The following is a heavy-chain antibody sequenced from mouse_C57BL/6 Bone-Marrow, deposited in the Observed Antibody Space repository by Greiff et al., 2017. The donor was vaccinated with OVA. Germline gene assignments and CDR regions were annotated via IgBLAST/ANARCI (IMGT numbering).Heavy chain of an antibody. CDR1: GFNIKDYY. Sequence: EVQLQQSGAELVKPGASVKLSCTASGFNIKDYYMHWVKQRTEQGLEWIGRIDPEDGGTTYASKFPGKATLTADTSSNTAYLHLRILASEDTAVYYCARRTVGYAMDYWGQGTSVTVSS. CDR3: ARRTVGYAMDY. J-gene: IGHJ4*01. V-gene: IGHV14-2*01. D-gene: IGHD1-1*01. CDR2: IDPEDGGT.